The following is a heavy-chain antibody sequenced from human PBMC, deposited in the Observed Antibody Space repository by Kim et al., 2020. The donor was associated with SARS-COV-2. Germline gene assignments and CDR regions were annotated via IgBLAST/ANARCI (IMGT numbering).Heavy chain of an antibody. CDR3: ARAYTFKQRWFDP. V-gene: IGHV4-4*02. Sequence: YNPSPKSRVTISVDKSKNQFSLKLSSVTAADTAVYYCARAYTFKQRWFDPWGQGTLVTVSS. J-gene: IGHJ5*02. D-gene: IGHD6-25*01.